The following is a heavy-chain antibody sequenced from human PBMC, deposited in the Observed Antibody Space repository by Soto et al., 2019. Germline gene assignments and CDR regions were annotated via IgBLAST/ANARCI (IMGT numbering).Heavy chain of an antibody. V-gene: IGHV3-53*01. Sequence: PGGSLRLSCAASGFTVSSNYMSWVRQAPGKGLEWVSVIYSGGSTYYADSVKGRFTISRDNSKNTLYLQMNSLGAEDTAVYYCATLGVRTKGFDYWGQGTLVTVSS. J-gene: IGHJ4*02. D-gene: IGHD1-26*01. CDR2: IYSGGST. CDR1: GFTVSSNY. CDR3: ATLGVRTKGFDY.